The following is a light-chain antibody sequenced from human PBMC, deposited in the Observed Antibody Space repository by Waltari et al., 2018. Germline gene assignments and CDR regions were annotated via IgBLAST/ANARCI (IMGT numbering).Light chain of an antibody. Sequence: QSVLTQPPSVSGAPGQRVTISCTGSSSSIGAGYDVNWYQQLPGTAPKLLIYGNNNRPSGVPDRFSGSKSGTSASLAITGRQAEDEADYYCQSYDSSLSGSVFGGGTILTVL. CDR3: QSYDSSLSGSV. CDR1: SSSIGAGYD. CDR2: GNN. V-gene: IGLV1-40*01. J-gene: IGLJ2*01.